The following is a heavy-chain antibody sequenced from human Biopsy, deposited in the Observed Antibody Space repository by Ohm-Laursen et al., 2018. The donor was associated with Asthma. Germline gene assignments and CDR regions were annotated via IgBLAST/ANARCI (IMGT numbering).Heavy chain of an antibody. CDR1: GGSINSDY. Sequence: SDTLSLTCTFSGGSINSDYWSWIRQPPGKGLEWIGLSSYSGFRKYNPSLKSRVTISVDTSKSQLSLNLTSVIAADTAVYYCARDQGDSKFDYWGQGILVTVSS. J-gene: IGHJ4*02. V-gene: IGHV4-59*07. CDR3: ARDQGDSKFDY. CDR2: SSYSGFR. D-gene: IGHD3-16*01.